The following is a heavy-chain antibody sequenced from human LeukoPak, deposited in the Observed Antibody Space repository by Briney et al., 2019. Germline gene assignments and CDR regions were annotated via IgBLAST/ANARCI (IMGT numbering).Heavy chain of an antibody. CDR1: GYTFTGYY. D-gene: IGHD3-22*01. V-gene: IGHV1-2*02. CDR2: INPNTGGT. CDR3: ARAPMIVVVFPPRLDF. J-gene: IGHJ4*02. Sequence: ASVKVSCKTSGYTFTGYYMHWVRQAPGQGLEWMGWINPNTGGTNYAQNFQGRVTMTSDTSISTAYMELSSLRSDDTAMYYCARAPMIVVVFPPRLDFWGPGTLVTVSS.